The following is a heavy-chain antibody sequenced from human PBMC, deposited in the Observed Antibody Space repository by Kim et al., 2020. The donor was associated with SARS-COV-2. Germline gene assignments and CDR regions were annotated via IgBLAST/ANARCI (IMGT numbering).Heavy chain of an antibody. D-gene: IGHD2-2*01. V-gene: IGHV3-49*03. CDR2: IRSKAYGGTT. Sequence: GGSLRLSCTASGFTFGDYAMSWFRQAPGKGLEWVGFIRSKAYGGTTEYAASVKGRFTISRDDSKSIAYLQMNSLKTEDTAVYYCTRVPLSIVVLTARDRGWFDPWGQGTLVTVSS. CDR1: GFTFGDYA. CDR3: TRVPLSIVVLTARDRGWFDP. J-gene: IGHJ5*02.